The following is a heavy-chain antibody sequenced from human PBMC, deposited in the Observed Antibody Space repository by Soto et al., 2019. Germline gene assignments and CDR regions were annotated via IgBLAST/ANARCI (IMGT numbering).Heavy chain of an antibody. CDR2: IIPIFGTA. Sequence: GASVKVSCKASGGTFSSYAISWVRQAPGQGLGWMGGIIPIFGTANYAQKFQGRVTITADESTSTAYMELSSLRSEDTAVYYCARVGDYDFWSGYPLRFDPWGHGTLVTVSS. D-gene: IGHD3-3*01. CDR1: GGTFSSYA. CDR3: ARVGDYDFWSGYPLRFDP. V-gene: IGHV1-69*13. J-gene: IGHJ5*02.